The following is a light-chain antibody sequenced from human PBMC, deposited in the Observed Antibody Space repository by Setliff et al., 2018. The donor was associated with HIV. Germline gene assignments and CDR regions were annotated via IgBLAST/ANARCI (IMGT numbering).Light chain of an antibody. V-gene: IGLV1-44*01. CDR2: DLS. CDR3: SVWDDRLSAVV. CDR1: SSNIGRNF. Sequence: QSALTQPPSASGTPGQRVSISCSGSSSNIGRNFVNWYQQLPGAAPKLIIYDLSHHPSGVSNRFSGSKSGTSASLAVSELQYEDDAVYHCSVWDDRLSAVVFGGGTKVTVL. J-gene: IGLJ2*01.